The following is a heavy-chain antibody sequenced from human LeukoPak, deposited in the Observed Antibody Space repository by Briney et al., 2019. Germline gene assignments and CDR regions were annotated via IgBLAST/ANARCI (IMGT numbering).Heavy chain of an antibody. Sequence: AASVKVSFKASGYAFTGYYMHWVRQAPGQGLEWMGWINPNSGGTNYAQKFQGRVTMTRDTSISTAYMELIRLRSDDTAVYYCARDRGYCSSTSCYTGWFDPWGQGTLVTVSS. CDR3: ARDRGYCSSTSCYTGWFDP. CDR2: INPNSGGT. J-gene: IGHJ5*02. V-gene: IGHV1-2*02. D-gene: IGHD2-2*02. CDR1: GYAFTGYY.